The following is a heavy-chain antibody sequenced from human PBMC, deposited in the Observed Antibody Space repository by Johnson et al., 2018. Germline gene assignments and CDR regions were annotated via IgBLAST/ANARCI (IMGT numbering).Heavy chain of an antibody. V-gene: IGHV3-21*01. CDR2: ISSSSSYI. CDR1: GFTFSSYS. J-gene: IGHJ6*02. D-gene: IGHD3-3*01. CDR3: ERDLRGATGYGRDV. Sequence: VQLVQSGGGLVKPGGSLRLSCAASGFTFSSYSMNWVRQAPGKGLEWVSSISSSSSYIYYADSVKGRFTTYRDNAKNSMSLQMNSLSDEDTALYYSERDLRGATGYGRDVWGQGTTVTVSS.